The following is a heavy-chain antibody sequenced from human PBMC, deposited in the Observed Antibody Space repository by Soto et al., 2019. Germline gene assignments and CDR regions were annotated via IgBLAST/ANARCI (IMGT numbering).Heavy chain of an antibody. CDR2: IYYSRNT. Sequence: PSETLSLTCTVSGDSLTSGNYYWSWIRQPPGKRLEWIGYIYYSRNTNYSPSLKSRVTMSLDRSNNQFSLNLSSVTAADTAVYYCARIPVDTSMIYWLDPWGQGILVTVSS. J-gene: IGHJ5*01. D-gene: IGHD5-18*01. CDR1: GDSLTSGNYY. CDR3: ARIPVDTSMIYWLDP. V-gene: IGHV4-61*01.